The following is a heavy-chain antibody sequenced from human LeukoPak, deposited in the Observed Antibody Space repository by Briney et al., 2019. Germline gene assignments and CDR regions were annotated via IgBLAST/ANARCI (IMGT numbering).Heavy chain of an antibody. CDR2: ISAYNGNT. Sequence: ASVKVSCKASGYTFTSYGISWVRQAPGQGLEWMGWISAYNGNTNYAQKLQGRVTMTTDTSTSTAYMELRSLRSDDTAVYYCARASYDFWSGYYTWWGQGTLVTVSS. CDR1: GYTFTSYG. D-gene: IGHD3-3*01. J-gene: IGHJ4*02. CDR3: ARASYDFWSGYYTW. V-gene: IGHV1-18*01.